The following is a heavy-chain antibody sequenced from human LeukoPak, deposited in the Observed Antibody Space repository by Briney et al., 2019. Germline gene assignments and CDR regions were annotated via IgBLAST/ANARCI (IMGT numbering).Heavy chain of an antibody. CDR1: GFTFSSYW. V-gene: IGHV3-74*01. CDR3: ARRVSATRWFDP. CDR2: INSDGSTA. J-gene: IGHJ5*02. D-gene: IGHD2-15*01. Sequence: GGSLRLSCAASGFTFSSYWMHWVRQAPGKGLVWVSRINSDGSTANYADSVKGRFTISRDNAENTLYLQMNSLRVEDTAVYYCARRVSATRWFDPWGQGTLVTVSS.